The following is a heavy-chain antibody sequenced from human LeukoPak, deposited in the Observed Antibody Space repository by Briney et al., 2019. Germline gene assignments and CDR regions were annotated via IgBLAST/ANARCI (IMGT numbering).Heavy chain of an antibody. Sequence: ASVKVSCKASGYTFTGYYMHWVRQAPGQGLEWMGWISAYNGNTNYAQKLQGRVTMTTDTSTSTAYMELRSLRSDDTAVYYCARDRIPFDYWGQGTLVTVSS. CDR3: ARDRIPFDY. CDR1: GYTFTGYY. V-gene: IGHV1-18*04. J-gene: IGHJ4*02. CDR2: ISAYNGNT.